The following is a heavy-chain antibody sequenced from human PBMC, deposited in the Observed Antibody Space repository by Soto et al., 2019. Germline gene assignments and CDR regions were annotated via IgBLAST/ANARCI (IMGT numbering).Heavy chain of an antibody. V-gene: IGHV4-39*01. CDR3: ARHGDDTAMVFYGMDV. D-gene: IGHD5-18*01. Sequence: SETLCLTCTVSGGSISSSSYYWGWIRQPPGKGLEWIGSIYYSGSTYYNPSLKSRVTISVDTSKNQFSLKLSSVTAADTAVYYCARHGDDTAMVFYGMDVWGQGTTVTVSS. J-gene: IGHJ6*02. CDR2: IYYSGST. CDR1: GGSISSSSYY.